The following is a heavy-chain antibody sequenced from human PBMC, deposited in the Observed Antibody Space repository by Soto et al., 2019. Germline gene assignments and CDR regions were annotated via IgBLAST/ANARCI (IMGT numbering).Heavy chain of an antibody. CDR3: ARYDYNGYYFGY. V-gene: IGHV1-46*01. Sequence: GASVKVSCKASGYTFSTYYMHWVRQAPGQGYEWMGIINPSGGSTTYAQKFQGRVTMTRDTSTTTVYMVLSSLKSEDTAVYYCARYDYNGYYFGYWGQGTLVTVSS. D-gene: IGHD4-4*01. CDR2: INPSGGST. CDR1: GYTFSTYY. J-gene: IGHJ4*02.